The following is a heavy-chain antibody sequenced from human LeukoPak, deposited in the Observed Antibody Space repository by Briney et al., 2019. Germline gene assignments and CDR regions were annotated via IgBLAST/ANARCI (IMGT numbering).Heavy chain of an antibody. CDR2: ISAYNGNT. J-gene: IGHJ6*02. D-gene: IGHD3-22*01. CDR1: GYTFTSYG. V-gene: IGHV1-18*01. Sequence: GASVKVSCKASGYTFTSYGISWVRQAPGQGLEWMGWISAYNGNTNYAQKLQGRVTMTTDTSTSTAYMELRSLRSDDTAVYYCARDRYYDSSGPHCYYYGMDVWGQGTTVTVSS. CDR3: ARDRYYDSSGPHCYYYGMDV.